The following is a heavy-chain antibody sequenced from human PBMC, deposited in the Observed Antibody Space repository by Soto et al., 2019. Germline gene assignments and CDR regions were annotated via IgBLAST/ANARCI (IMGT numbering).Heavy chain of an antibody. CDR3: AKDRNGRGMVRGVVPYGMDV. Sequence: VQLLESGGGLVQPGGSLRLSCEASGFTFSNYAMIWVRQAPGKGLEWASAISGSGGSTYYADSVKGRFTISRDNSKNTLYLQMNSLRAEDTAVYYCAKDRNGRGMVRGVVPYGMDVWGQGTTVTVSS. CDR1: GFTFSNYA. V-gene: IGHV3-23*01. CDR2: ISGSGGST. D-gene: IGHD3-10*01. J-gene: IGHJ6*02.